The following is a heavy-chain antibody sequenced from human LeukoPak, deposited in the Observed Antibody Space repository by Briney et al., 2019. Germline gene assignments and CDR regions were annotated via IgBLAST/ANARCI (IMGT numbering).Heavy chain of an antibody. J-gene: IGHJ4*02. CDR1: GGTFSSYA. V-gene: IGHV1-69*05. Sequence: ASVKVSCKASGGTFSSYAISWVRQAPGQGLEWMGRIIPIFGTANYAQKFQGRVTITTDESTSTAYMELSSLRSEDTAVYYCARANQSITIFGVVRYYFDYWGQGTLVTVSS. D-gene: IGHD3-3*01. CDR2: IIPIFGTA. CDR3: ARANQSITIFGVVRYYFDY.